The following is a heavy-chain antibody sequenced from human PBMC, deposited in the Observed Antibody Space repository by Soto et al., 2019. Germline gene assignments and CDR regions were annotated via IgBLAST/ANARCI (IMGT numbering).Heavy chain of an antibody. CDR3: STVVVTRGASDSFDI. D-gene: IGHD2-21*02. CDR2: IKSKTDGGTT. Sequence: GGSLRLSCAASGFTFSNAWMSWVRQAPGKGLEWVGRIKSKTDGGTTDYAAPVKGRFTISRDDSKNTLYLQMNSLKTEDTAVYYCSTVVVTRGASDSFDIWGQGTMVTVSS. CDR1: GFTFSNAW. J-gene: IGHJ3*02. V-gene: IGHV3-15*01.